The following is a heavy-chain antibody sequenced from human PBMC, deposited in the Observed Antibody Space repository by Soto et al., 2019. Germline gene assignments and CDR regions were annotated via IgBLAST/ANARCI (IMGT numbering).Heavy chain of an antibody. Sequence: QVQLQESGPGLVKPSQTLSLTCTVSGGSISSGGYYWSWIRQHPGKGLEWIGYIYYSGSTYYNPSLKSRITITVDTSKNQSALKLSSVTAADTAVYYCACPSTAGRWAFDIWGQGTMVTVSS. D-gene: IGHD1-1*01. CDR2: IYYSGST. CDR3: ACPSTAGRWAFDI. CDR1: GGSISSGGYY. V-gene: IGHV4-31*03. J-gene: IGHJ3*02.